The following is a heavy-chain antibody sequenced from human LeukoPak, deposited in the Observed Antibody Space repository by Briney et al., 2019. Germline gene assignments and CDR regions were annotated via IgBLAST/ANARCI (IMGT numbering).Heavy chain of an antibody. V-gene: IGHV4-59*12. J-gene: IGHJ4*02. CDR1: GGSISSYY. D-gene: IGHD3-22*01. Sequence: SETLSLTCTVSGGSISSYYWTWIRQPPGKGLVWIGFIYYSGITKYNPSLESRVTISLDASKNQFSLKLNSVTAADTAVYYCARERTWDSSGYYYFDYWGQGTLVTVSS. CDR3: ARERTWDSSGYYYFDY. CDR2: IYYSGIT.